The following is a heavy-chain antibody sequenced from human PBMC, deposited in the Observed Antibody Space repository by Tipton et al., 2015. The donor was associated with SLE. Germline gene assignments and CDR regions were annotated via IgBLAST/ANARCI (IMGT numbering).Heavy chain of an antibody. CDR2: IKSKSDGEAT. D-gene: IGHD5-18*01. J-gene: IGHJ5*02. V-gene: IGHV3-15*01. Sequence: SLRLSCAPSGKILSNRWMSWVRQAPGKGLEWVGRIKSKSDGEATEYIAPVKGRFTISRDDSTDTVFLQMNSLKTEDTGMYYCTTDVTAMFDLWGQGTLVTVSS. CDR1: GKILSNRW. CDR3: TTDVTAMFDL.